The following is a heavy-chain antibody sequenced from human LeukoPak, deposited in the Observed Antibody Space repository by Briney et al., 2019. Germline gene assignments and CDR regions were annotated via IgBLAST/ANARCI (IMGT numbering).Heavy chain of an antibody. J-gene: IGHJ4*02. CDR3: TKDRRQWVVPYFDS. D-gene: IGHD6-19*01. CDR2: ISGSGGDT. Sequence: PGGSLRLSCAASGFTFSNYAMSWVRQAPGEGLEWVSGISGSGGDTYYADSVKGRFTISRDNSKNTLHLQMDSLRAEDTAIYYCTKDRRQWVVPYFDSWGQGTVVTVSS. CDR1: GFTFSNYA. V-gene: IGHV3-23*01.